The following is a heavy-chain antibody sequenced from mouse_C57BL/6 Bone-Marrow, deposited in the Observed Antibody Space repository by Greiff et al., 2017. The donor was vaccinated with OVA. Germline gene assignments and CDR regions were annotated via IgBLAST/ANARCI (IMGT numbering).Heavy chain of an antibody. Sequence: ESGAELARPGASVKLSCKASGYTFTSYGISWVKQRTGQGLEWIGEIYPRSGNTYYNEKFKGKATLTADKSSSTAYMELRSLTSEDSAVYFCARYVSAWFAYWGQGTLVTVSA. V-gene: IGHV1-81*01. D-gene: IGHD6-2*01. CDR3: ARYVSAWFAY. J-gene: IGHJ3*01. CDR2: IYPRSGNT. CDR1: GYTFTSYG.